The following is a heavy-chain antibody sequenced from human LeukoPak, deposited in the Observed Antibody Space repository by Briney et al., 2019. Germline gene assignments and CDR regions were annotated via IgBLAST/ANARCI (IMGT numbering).Heavy chain of an antibody. CDR2: IYYSGST. V-gene: IGHV4-31*03. CDR3: AGIDRSYYSGFDY. CDR1: GGSISSGGYY. D-gene: IGHD3-10*01. Sequence: SETLSLTCTVSGGSISSGGYYWSWIRQHPGKGPEWIGYIYYSGSTYYNPSLKSRVTISVDTSKSQFSLKLSSVTAADTAVYYCAGIDRSYYSGFDYWGQGTLVTVSS. J-gene: IGHJ4*02.